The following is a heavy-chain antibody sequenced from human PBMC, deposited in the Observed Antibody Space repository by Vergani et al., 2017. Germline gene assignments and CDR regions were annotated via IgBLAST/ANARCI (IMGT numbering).Heavy chain of an antibody. CDR3: ARERNAYYDFWSGYYTQYYFDY. J-gene: IGHJ4*02. CDR1: GFTFDDYG. V-gene: IGHV3-20*03. CDR2: INWNGGST. D-gene: IGHD3-3*01. Sequence: EVQLVESGGGVVRPGGSLRLSYAASGFTFDDYGMSWVRQAPGKGLEWVSGINWNGGSTGYADSVKGRFTISRDNAKNSLYLQMNSLRAEDTALYYCARERNAYYDFWSGYYTQYYFDYWGQGTLVTVSS.